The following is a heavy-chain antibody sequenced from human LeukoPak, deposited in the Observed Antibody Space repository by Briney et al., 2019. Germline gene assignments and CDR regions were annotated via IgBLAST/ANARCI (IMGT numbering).Heavy chain of an antibody. V-gene: IGHV4-59*01. J-gene: IGHJ4*02. Sequence: PSETLSLTCTVSGGSISSYYWSWIRQPPGKELEWIGYIYYSGSTNYNPSLKSRVTISVDTSKNQFSLKLSSVTAADTAVYYCARAGSGWSQIDYWGQGTLVTVSS. CDR1: GGSISSYY. CDR2: IYYSGST. CDR3: ARAGSGWSQIDY. D-gene: IGHD6-19*01.